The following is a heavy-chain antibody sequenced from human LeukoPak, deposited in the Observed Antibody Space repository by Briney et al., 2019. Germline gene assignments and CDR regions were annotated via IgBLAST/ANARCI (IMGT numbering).Heavy chain of an antibody. CDR3: ARALTWFGMNAFDI. J-gene: IGHJ3*02. CDR1: GFTVSSNY. CDR2: IYSGGST. D-gene: IGHD3-10*01. V-gene: IGHV3-53*01. Sequence: GGSLRLSCAASGFTVSSNYMSWVRPAPGKGLEWVSVIYSGGSTYYADPVKGRFTISRDNSKNTLYLQMNSLRAEDTAVYYCARALTWFGMNAFDIWGQGTMVTVSS.